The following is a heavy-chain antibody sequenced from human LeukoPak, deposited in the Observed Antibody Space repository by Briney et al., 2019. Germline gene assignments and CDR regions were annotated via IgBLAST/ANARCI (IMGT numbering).Heavy chain of an antibody. D-gene: IGHD4-17*01. J-gene: IGHJ4*02. CDR3: ASKSTDHGELRFDY. CDR2: IYYTGTT. Sequence: SETLSLTCTISGDSTNTYFWGWIRQPPGKGLEWIGYIYYTGTTNYNPSLKSRVTISVDTSKNQFSLKVNSVTAADTGVYYCASKSTDHGELRFDYWGQGTLVTVS. CDR1: GDSTNTYF. V-gene: IGHV4-59*01.